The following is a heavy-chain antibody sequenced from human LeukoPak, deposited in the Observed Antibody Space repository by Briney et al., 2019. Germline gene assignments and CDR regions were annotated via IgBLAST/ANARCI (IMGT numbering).Heavy chain of an antibody. J-gene: IGHJ4*02. CDR2: IYYSGST. CDR3: ARLYCSSTSCYPSYFDY. Sequence: PSETLSLTGTVSGGSISSGGYYWSWIRQHPGKGLEWIGYIYYSGSTYYNPSLKSRVTISVDTSKNQFSLRLSSVTAADTAVYYCARLYCSSTSCYPSYFDYWGQGTLVTVSS. V-gene: IGHV4-31*03. D-gene: IGHD2-2*01. CDR1: GGSISSGGYY.